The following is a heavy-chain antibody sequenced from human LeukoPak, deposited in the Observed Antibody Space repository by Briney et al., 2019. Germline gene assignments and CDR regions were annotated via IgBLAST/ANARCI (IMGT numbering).Heavy chain of an antibody. V-gene: IGHV3-21*01. CDR1: GFTFSGYS. D-gene: IGHD3-22*01. J-gene: IGHJ4*02. Sequence: PGGSLRLSCTASGFTFSGYSMNWVRQAPGKGLEWVSSFGTRSTSIYHAGSVKGRFAISRDNAKNSLYLQMNSLRAEDTALYYCAREVSEGFDFWGQGTLVTVSS. CDR3: AREVSEGFDF. CDR2: FGTRSTSI.